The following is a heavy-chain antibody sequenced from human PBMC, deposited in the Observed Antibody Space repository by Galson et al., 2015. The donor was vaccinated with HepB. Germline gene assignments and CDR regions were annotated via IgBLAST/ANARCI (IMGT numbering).Heavy chain of an antibody. Sequence: SLRLSCAASGFFFSDYNMNWVRQAPGKGLEWVAGISYDGGKEHYADSVKGRFTISRDNSKDTLYLLMNSLRAEDTAVYFCAKGGRSYLSDDVFYPGFDHWGQGTPVTVSS. D-gene: IGHD3-10*01. CDR2: ISYDGGKE. CDR3: AKGGRSYLSDDVFYPGFDH. CDR1: GFFFSDYN. V-gene: IGHV3-30*18. J-gene: IGHJ4*02.